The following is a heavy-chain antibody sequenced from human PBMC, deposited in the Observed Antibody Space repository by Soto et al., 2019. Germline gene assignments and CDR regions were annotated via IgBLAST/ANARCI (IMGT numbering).Heavy chain of an antibody. CDR1: GFTFSIYW. D-gene: IGHD6-25*01. CDR2: INSDGSST. V-gene: IGHV3-74*01. Sequence: PGGSXRLSGASCGFTFSIYWSHGFRQAPGKGLVWVSRINSDGSSTSYADSVKGRFTISRDNAKNTLYLKMNSLRAEDTAVYYCARDPAVKTFGMDVWGKATTVTV. J-gene: IGHJ6*04. CDR3: ARDPAVKTFGMDV.